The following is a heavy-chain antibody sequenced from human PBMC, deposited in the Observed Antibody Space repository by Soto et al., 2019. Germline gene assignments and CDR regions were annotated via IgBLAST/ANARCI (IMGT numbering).Heavy chain of an antibody. D-gene: IGHD3-3*01. Sequence: PGGSLRLSCAASGFTFNTYGMHWVRQAPGKGLEWVAVISDDGTNKYYADSVKGRFTISRDNSKNTVYLQMNSLRAEDTAVYYCAKAPMDFSTFRTPNWFDPWGQGTLVTVSS. J-gene: IGHJ5*02. CDR1: GFTFNTYG. CDR2: ISDDGTNK. V-gene: IGHV3-30*18. CDR3: AKAPMDFSTFRTPNWFDP.